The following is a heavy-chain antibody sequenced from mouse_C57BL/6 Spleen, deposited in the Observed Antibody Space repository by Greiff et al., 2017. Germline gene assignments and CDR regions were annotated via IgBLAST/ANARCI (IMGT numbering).Heavy chain of an antibody. J-gene: IGHJ4*01. D-gene: IGHD1-1*01. V-gene: IGHV5-12*01. CDR1: GFTFSDYY. Sequence: EVKLQESGGGLVQPGGSLKLSCAASGFTFSDYYMYWVRQTPEKRLEWVAYISNGGGSTYYPDTVKGRFTISRDNAKNTLYLQMSRLKSEDTAMYYCASTTVGAMDYWGQGTSVTVSS. CDR2: ISNGGGST. CDR3: ASTTVGAMDY.